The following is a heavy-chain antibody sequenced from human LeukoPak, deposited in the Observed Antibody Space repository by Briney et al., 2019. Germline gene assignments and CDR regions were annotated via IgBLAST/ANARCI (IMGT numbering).Heavy chain of an antibody. D-gene: IGHD2-15*01. CDR1: GYTFTSYY. V-gene: IGHV1-46*01. CDR2: INPSGGST. J-gene: IGHJ4*02. Sequence: PGGSLRLSCAASGYTFTSYYMHWVRQAPGQGLEWMGIINPSGGSTSYAQKFQGRVTMTRDTSTSTVYMELSSLRSEDTAVYYCAREASYCSGGSCYPPFDYWGQGTLVTVSS. CDR3: AREASYCSGGSCYPPFDY.